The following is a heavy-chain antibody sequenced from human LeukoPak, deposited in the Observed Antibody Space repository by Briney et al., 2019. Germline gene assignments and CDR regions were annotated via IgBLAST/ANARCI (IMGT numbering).Heavy chain of an antibody. V-gene: IGHV3-74*01. D-gene: IGHD2-2*01. CDR3: VSFYETY. CDR1: GNYW. CDR2: INGDGSWT. J-gene: IGHJ4*02. Sequence: GGSLRLSCAASGNYWMHWVRQAPGKGLVWVSHINGDGSWTTYADSVKGRFAISKDNAKNTVYLQMNNLRAEDTAVYYCVSFYETYWGRGTLVTVSS.